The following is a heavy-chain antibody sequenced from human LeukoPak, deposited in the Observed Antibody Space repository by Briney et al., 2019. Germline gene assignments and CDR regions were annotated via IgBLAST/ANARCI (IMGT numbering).Heavy chain of an antibody. Sequence: ETLSLTCTVSGGSISSYYWSWIRQPPGKGLEWIGYIYYSGSTNYNPSLKSRVTISVDTSKNQFSLKLSSVTAADTAVYYCARARAVAGHYYYYGMDVWGQGTTVTVSS. CDR1: GGSISSYY. D-gene: IGHD6-19*01. J-gene: IGHJ6*02. V-gene: IGHV4-59*01. CDR2: IYYSGST. CDR3: ARARAVAGHYYYYGMDV.